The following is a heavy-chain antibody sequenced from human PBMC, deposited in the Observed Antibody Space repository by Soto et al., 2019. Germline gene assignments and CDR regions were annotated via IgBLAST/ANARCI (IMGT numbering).Heavy chain of an antibody. Sequence: VGSLRLSCAASVFTFSRYPMSCVRHSPGKGLEWVSTITENSGLTFYADSVKGRFAISRDNSKDTVFLHMNSLKVEDTGIYHCAKKGTESTTGNYFEYWGQGALVTVSS. CDR2: ITENSGLT. CDR3: AKKGTESTTGNYFEY. CDR1: VFTFSRYP. V-gene: IGHV3-23*01. J-gene: IGHJ4*02. D-gene: IGHD1-1*01.